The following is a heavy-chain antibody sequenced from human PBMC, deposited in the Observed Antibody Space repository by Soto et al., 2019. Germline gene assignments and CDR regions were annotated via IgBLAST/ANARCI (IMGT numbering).Heavy chain of an antibody. CDR2: ISAYNGNT. CDR3: ARADDYYDSSGYYENWFDP. D-gene: IGHD3-22*01. Sequence: ASVKVSCKASGYTFTSYGISWVRQAPGQGLEWMGWISAYNGNTNYAQKLQGRVTMTRDTSTSTVYMELSSLRSEDTAVYYCARADDYYDSSGYYENWFDPWGQGTLVTVSS. CDR1: GYTFTSYG. V-gene: IGHV1-18*01. J-gene: IGHJ5*02.